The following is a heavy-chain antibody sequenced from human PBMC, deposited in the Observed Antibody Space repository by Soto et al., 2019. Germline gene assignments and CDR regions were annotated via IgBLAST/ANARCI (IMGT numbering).Heavy chain of an antibody. CDR1: GASIRSSY. CDR2: VYYTGST. Sequence: SETLSLTCTVSGASIRSSYWSWIRLSPGKGLEWIGYVYYTGSTEYNPSLKSRVTISVDTSKNQFSLKLSSVTAADTAVYYCARGYYDSNGQSNTFDIWGQGTMVTVSS. V-gene: IGHV4-59*01. J-gene: IGHJ3*02. D-gene: IGHD3-22*01. CDR3: ARGYYDSNGQSNTFDI.